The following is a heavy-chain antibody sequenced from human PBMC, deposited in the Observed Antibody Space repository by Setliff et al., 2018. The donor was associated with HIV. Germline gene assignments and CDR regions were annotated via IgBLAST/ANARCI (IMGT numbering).Heavy chain of an antibody. Sequence: ASVKVSCKASGYTFTSYDINWVRQATGQGLEWMGWMNPNSGNTGYAQKFQGRVTMTRDTSISTAYMEMRTLRSDDTAVYYCVRGVTRDISGYYRDEYFQHWGQGTPVTVSS. CDR2: MNPNSGNT. V-gene: IGHV1-8*02. CDR3: VRGVTRDISGYYRDEYFQH. J-gene: IGHJ1*01. CDR1: GYTFTSYD. D-gene: IGHD3-22*01.